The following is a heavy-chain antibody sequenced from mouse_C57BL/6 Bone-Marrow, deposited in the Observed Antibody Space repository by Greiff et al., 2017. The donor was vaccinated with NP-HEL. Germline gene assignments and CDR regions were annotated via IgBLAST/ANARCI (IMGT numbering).Heavy chain of an antibody. CDR1: GYTFTSYW. J-gene: IGHJ4*01. Sequence: QVQLQQPGAELVKPGASVKLSCKASGYTFTSYWMHWVKQRPGQGLEWIGMIHPNSGSTNYNEKFKSKATLTVDKSSSTAYMQLSSLTSEDSAVYYCARRRRNYYEYGDYAMDYWGQGTSVTVSS. CDR3: ARRRRNYYEYGDYAMDY. V-gene: IGHV1-64*01. D-gene: IGHD2-4*01. CDR2: IHPNSGST.